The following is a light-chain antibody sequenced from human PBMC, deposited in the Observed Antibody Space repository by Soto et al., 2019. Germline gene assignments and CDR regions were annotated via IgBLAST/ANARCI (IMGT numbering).Light chain of an antibody. J-gene: IGKJ1*01. Sequence: EIVLTQSPCTLSLSPGERATLSCRASQSVSSSYLAWYQQKPGQAPRLLIYGASSRAAGIPDRFSGSGAGTYFTITISRLEPEDVAFYYCQQYGSSQTFGQGTKVEIK. CDR1: QSVSSSY. V-gene: IGKV3-20*01. CDR2: GAS. CDR3: QQYGSSQT.